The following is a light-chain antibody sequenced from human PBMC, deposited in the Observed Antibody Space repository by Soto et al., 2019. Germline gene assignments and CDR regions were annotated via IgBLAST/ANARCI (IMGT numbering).Light chain of an antibody. V-gene: IGKV3-20*01. Sequence: EIVLTQSPGTLSLFPGERATLSCRASQSVSSNYLAWYQQKPGQGPRLRIHGATSRATGVPDRLSGSGSGTDFTLTISRLEPEDFAVYYCQQYGSSPTFGQGTKVDIK. CDR1: QSVSSNY. CDR2: GAT. J-gene: IGKJ1*01. CDR3: QQYGSSPT.